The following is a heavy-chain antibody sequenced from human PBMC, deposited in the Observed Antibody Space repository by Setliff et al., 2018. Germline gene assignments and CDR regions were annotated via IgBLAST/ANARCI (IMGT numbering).Heavy chain of an antibody. V-gene: IGHV4-39*07. J-gene: IGHJ4*02. D-gene: IGHD3-16*01. CDR1: GGSISTSNYH. Sequence: KPSETLSLTCNVSGGSISTSNYHWGWVRQPPGKGLEWIANIYFNGNTVKQPYLKSRVSISIDTSKNHFSLGLSSVIAADTATYYCVRVRVVQGYYEFDSWGQGALVTVSS. CDR2: IYFNGNT. CDR3: VRVRVVQGYYEFDS.